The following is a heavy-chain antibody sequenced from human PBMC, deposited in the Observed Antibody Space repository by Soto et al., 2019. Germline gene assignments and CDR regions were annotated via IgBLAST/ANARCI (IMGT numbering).Heavy chain of an antibody. CDR1: SGSISSSNW. CDR2: IYHSGGT. J-gene: IGHJ1*01. D-gene: IGHD2-15*01. CDR3: ARARKEGYCSGGSCYEQKYFQH. Sequence: QVQLQESGPGLVKPSGTLSLTCAVSSGSISSSNWWSWVRQPPGKGLEWIGEIYHSGGTNYNPSLKSRVTMSVDKSKNQFSLTLSSVTAACTAVYYCARARKEGYCSGGSCYEQKYFQHWGQGTLVTVSS. V-gene: IGHV4-4*02.